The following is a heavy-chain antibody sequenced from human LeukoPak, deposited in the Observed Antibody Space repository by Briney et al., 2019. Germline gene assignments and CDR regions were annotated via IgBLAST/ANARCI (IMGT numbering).Heavy chain of an antibody. CDR1: GYTFTTYG. Sequence: ASVTVSCKASGYTFTTYGISWVRQAPGQGLEWMGWVSAYNGNTNYAQKLQGRVTMTTDTSTSTAYVELRSLRSDDTAVYYCARDQDDSSGYYYSDVFDIWGQGTMVTVSS. D-gene: IGHD3-22*01. CDR3: ARDQDDSSGYYYSDVFDI. J-gene: IGHJ3*02. V-gene: IGHV1-18*01. CDR2: VSAYNGNT.